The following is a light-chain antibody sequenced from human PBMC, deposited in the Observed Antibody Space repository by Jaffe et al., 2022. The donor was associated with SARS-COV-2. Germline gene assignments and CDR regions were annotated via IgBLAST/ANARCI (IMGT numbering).Light chain of an antibody. Sequence: EIVMTQSPATLSVSPGERATLSCRASQSVSSNFAWYQQKPGQAPRLLIYGASTRATGFPARFSGSGSGTEFTLTISSLQSEDFAVYYCQQYSNWPRTFGQGTKLEIK. CDR3: QQYSNWPRT. CDR2: GAS. CDR1: QSVSSN. J-gene: IGKJ2*01. V-gene: IGKV3-15*01.